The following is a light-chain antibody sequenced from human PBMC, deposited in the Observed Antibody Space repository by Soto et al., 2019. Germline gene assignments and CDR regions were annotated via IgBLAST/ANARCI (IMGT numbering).Light chain of an antibody. V-gene: IGKV1-5*03. CDR3: QHYNDYYWT. CDR2: GTS. J-gene: IGKJ1*01. Sequence: DIHMTQSPSTLSASVGDRVTITCRASQSISIWLAWYQQKPGRAPNLLIYGTSSLESGVPSRFSGSGSGTEFNLTISSLQPDDFTTYYCQHYNDYYWTFGQGTKVEI. CDR1: QSISIW.